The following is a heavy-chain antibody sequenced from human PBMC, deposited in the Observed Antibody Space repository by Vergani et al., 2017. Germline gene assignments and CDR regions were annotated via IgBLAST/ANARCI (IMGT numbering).Heavy chain of an antibody. Sequence: EVQLLESGGGSAQPGESLRLSCAASGFTFSSYWMSWVRQAPGKGLEWVANIKQDGSEKYYVDSVKGRFTISRDNAKNSLYLQMNSLRAEDTAVYYCARGSSSSRTFWDYWGQGTLVTVSS. V-gene: IGHV3-7*04. J-gene: IGHJ4*02. CDR1: GFTFSSYW. CDR3: ARGSSSSRTFWDY. CDR2: IKQDGSEK. D-gene: IGHD6-6*01.